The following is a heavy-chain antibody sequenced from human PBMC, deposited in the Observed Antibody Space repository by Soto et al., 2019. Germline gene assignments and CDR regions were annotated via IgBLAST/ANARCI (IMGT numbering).Heavy chain of an antibody. CDR3: AKDPYYYDSSGYLDY. J-gene: IGHJ4*02. CDR2: ISYDGSNK. D-gene: IGHD3-22*01. V-gene: IGHV3-30*18. Sequence: PGGSLRLSCAASGSTFSSYGMHWVRQAPGKGLEWVAVISYDGSNKYYADSVKGRFTISRDNSKNTLYLQMNSLRAEDTAVYYCAKDPYYYDSSGYLDYWGQGTLVTVSS. CDR1: GSTFSSYG.